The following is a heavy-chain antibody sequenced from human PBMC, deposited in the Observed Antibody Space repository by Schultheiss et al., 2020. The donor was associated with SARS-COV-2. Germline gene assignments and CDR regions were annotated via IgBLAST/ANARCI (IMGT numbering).Heavy chain of an antibody. CDR3: ARVGWGLELLLSAFDI. D-gene: IGHD1-7*01. Sequence: SETLSLTCAVYGGSFSGYYWSWIRQPPGKGLEWIGEINHSGSTYYNPSLKSRVTISVDTSKNQFSLKLSSVTAADTAVYYCARVGWGLELLLSAFDIWGQGTMVTVSS. CDR2: INHSGST. J-gene: IGHJ3*02. CDR1: GGSFSGYY. V-gene: IGHV4-34*01.